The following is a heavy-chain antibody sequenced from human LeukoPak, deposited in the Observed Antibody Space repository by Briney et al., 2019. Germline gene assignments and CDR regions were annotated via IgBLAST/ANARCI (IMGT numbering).Heavy chain of an antibody. J-gene: IGHJ3*02. CDR2: IYYSGRT. CDR3: ARDRSGSSSLNAFDI. V-gene: IGHV4-31*03. D-gene: IGHD3-10*01. CDR1: GGSISRGDNY. Sequence: SETLSLTCTVSGGSISRGDNYWSWIRQYPGKGLGCIGYIYYSGRTYYNPSFKSRVTISIDTSRSQFSLRLSSVTAADTAVYYCARDRSGSSSLNAFDIWGQGTMVTVSS.